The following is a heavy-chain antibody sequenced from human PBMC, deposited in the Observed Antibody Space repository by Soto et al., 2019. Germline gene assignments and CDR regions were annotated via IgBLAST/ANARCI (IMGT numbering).Heavy chain of an antibody. CDR3: ARSGSSDHDDAFDI. V-gene: IGHV4-59*11. Sequence: QVQLQESGPGLVKPSETLSLICIVSSGSISNHNWSWVRQPPGKGLEWMGYIYYSGGTRYNPSLTSRVTISVDPSKNQFSLKLSSVIAADTAVYYCARSGSSDHDDAFDIWGQGTMVTVSS. CDR2: IYYSGGT. J-gene: IGHJ3*02. D-gene: IGHD3-22*01. CDR1: SGSISNHN.